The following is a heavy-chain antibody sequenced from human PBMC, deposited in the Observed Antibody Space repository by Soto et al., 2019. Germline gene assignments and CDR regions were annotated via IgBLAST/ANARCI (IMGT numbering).Heavy chain of an antibody. Sequence: GGLLRLSCAASGFTCSSYAMSWVRQAPGKGLKWVSAISGSGGSTYSADSVKGRFTISRDNSKNTLYLQMNSLRAEDTAVYYCATDWLVPNYYHMDVWGKRTTVTVSS. J-gene: IGHJ6*03. V-gene: IGHV3-23*01. D-gene: IGHD3-9*01. CDR2: ISGSGGST. CDR3: ATDWLVPNYYHMDV. CDR1: GFTCSSYA.